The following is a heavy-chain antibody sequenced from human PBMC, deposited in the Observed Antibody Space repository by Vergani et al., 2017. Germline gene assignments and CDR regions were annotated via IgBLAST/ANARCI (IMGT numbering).Heavy chain of an antibody. CDR3: LKDQRGGGNYGWFDL. Sequence: EVRLLESGGGLEQPGGSLRLSCAASGFTFSASAMNWVRQAPGKGLEWVSSISVSGGNTYHAASVKGRFTISRDNSRNTLYLQMNSLRADDTALYYCLKDQRGGGNYGWFDLWGQGALVTVSP. CDR2: ISVSGGNT. V-gene: IGHV3-23*01. J-gene: IGHJ5*02. CDR1: GFTFSASA. D-gene: IGHD3-10*01.